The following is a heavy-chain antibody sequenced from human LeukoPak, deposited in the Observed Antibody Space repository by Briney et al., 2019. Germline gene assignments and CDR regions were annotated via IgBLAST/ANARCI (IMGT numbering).Heavy chain of an antibody. CDR3: ARRATTVTTGYYYYYMDV. CDR2: IYHSGTT. Sequence: SETLSLTCAVSGYSISRAYYWGWIRQPPGKGLEWIGSIYHSGTTYYSPSLKSRVTISVDTSKNQFSLKLSSVTAADTAVYYCARRATTVTTGYYYYYMDVWGKGTTVTVPS. V-gene: IGHV4-38-2*01. CDR1: GYSISRAYY. J-gene: IGHJ6*03. D-gene: IGHD4-17*01.